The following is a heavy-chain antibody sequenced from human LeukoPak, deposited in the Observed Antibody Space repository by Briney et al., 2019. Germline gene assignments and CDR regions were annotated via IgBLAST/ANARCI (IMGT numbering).Heavy chain of an antibody. CDR2: ISSSGSTI. D-gene: IGHD3-9*01. CDR1: GFTFSSYE. Sequence: PGGSLRLSCAASGFTFSSYEMNWVRQAPGKGLEWVSYISSSGSTIYYADSVKGRFTISRDNSKNTLSLQMNSLRAEDTAVYYCANGYYYNILTGYYKDRDTNFQYWGQGTLVTVSS. V-gene: IGHV3-48*03. J-gene: IGHJ4*02. CDR3: ANGYYYNILTGYYKDRDTNFQY.